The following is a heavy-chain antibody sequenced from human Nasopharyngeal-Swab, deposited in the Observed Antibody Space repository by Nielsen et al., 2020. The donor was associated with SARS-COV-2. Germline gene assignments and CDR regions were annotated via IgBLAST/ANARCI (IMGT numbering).Heavy chain of an antibody. D-gene: IGHD1-26*01. J-gene: IGHJ4*02. CDR2: IKKDGGEK. V-gene: IGHV3-7*01. CDR1: GFSFSSYG. CDR3: VRDSGSYLGIDY. Sequence: GGSLRLSCAASGFSFSSYGMSWVRQAPGKGLEWVANIKKDGGEKNYVDSVKGRFTTSRDNAKNSLYLQMNSLRAEDTAVYYCVRDSGSYLGIDYWGQGTLVTVSS.